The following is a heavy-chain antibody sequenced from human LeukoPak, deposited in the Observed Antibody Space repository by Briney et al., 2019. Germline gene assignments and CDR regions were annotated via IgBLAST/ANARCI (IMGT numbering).Heavy chain of an antibody. V-gene: IGHV3-33*01. CDR3: ARDREQWLVENYYMDV. CDR2: IWYDRSNK. J-gene: IGHJ6*03. CDR1: GFTFSSYG. D-gene: IGHD6-19*01. Sequence: GRSLRISCATSGFTFSSYGMQWGRQAPGKGLEWVAVIWYDRSNKYYADSVKGRFTISRDNSKNTLYLQMNSLRAEDTAVYYCARDREQWLVENYYMDVWGKGTTVTVSS.